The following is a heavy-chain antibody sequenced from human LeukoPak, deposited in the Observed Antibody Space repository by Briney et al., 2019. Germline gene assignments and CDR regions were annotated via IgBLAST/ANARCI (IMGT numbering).Heavy chain of an antibody. CDR2: IYTSGST. Sequence: SETLSLTCTVSGGYMEDIYWHWIRQPAGKGLEWIGRIYTSGSTNYNPSLKGRVTISVDTSKNQFSLRLSSVTAADTAVYYCAREWRELGAFDIWGQGTMVTVSS. J-gene: IGHJ3*02. V-gene: IGHV4-4*07. CDR1: GGYMEDIY. D-gene: IGHD1-26*01. CDR3: AREWRELGAFDI.